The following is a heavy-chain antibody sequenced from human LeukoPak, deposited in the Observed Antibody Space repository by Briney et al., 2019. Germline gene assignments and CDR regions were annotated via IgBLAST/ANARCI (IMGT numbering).Heavy chain of an antibody. CDR2: LSEHGGST. Sequence: GRTLRLSCAVSGFTFEHYAMHWVRHPPAKGLELVSLLSEHGGSTYYTDSAKDRLTIPGDNNKHNLHVHMHTQITEDTPVYYCAKDLEYPGAYWGQGTLVTVSS. CDR3: AKDLEYPGAY. D-gene: IGHD2/OR15-2a*01. V-gene: IGHV3-43*02. J-gene: IGHJ4*02. CDR1: GFTFEHYA.